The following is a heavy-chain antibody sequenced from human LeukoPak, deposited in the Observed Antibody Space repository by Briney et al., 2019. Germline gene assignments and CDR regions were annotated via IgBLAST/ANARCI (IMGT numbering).Heavy chain of an antibody. D-gene: IGHD5-18*01. Sequence: PGGSLRLSCAASGFTFSTYAMSWVRQAPGKGLEWVSGISGSGGSTYYADSVKGRFTISRDNSKNTLYLQMNSLRAEDTAVYYCAKDPHGYSYGYLGYWGQGTLVTVSS. CDR2: ISGSGGST. J-gene: IGHJ4*02. CDR3: AKDPHGYSYGYLGY. CDR1: GFTFSTYA. V-gene: IGHV3-23*01.